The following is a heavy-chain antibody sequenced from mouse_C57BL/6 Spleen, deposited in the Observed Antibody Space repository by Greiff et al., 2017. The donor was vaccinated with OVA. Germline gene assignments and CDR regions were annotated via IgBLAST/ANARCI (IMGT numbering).Heavy chain of an antibody. V-gene: IGHV1-69*01. D-gene: IGHD1-1*01. J-gene: IGHJ1*03. CDR1: GYTFTSYW. CDR2: IDPSDSYT. CDR3: VRFITTVVAETGYFDV. Sequence: VQLQQPGAELVMPGASVKLSCKASGYTFTSYWMHWVKQRPGQGLEWIGEIDPSDSYTNYNQKFKGKSTLTVDKSSSTAYMQLSSLTSEDSAVDYCVRFITTVVAETGYFDVWGTGTTVTVSS.